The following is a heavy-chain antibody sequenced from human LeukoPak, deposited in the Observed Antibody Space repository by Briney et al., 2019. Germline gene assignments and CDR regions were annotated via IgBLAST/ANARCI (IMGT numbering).Heavy chain of an antibody. V-gene: IGHV3-11*01. CDR2: ISSSGSTI. D-gene: IGHD6-13*01. CDR3: ARDAGSSWTDFDY. J-gene: IGHJ4*02. Sequence: GGSLSLSCAASGFTFSDYYMSWIRQAPGKGLEWVSYISSSGSTIYYADSVKGRFTISRDNAKNSLYLQMNSLRAEDTAVYHCARDAGSSWTDFDYWGQGTLVTVSS. CDR1: GFTFSDYY.